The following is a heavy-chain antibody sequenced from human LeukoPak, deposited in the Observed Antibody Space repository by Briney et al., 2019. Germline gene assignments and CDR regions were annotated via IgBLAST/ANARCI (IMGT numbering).Heavy chain of an antibody. J-gene: IGHJ4*02. Sequence: PGGSLRLSCAASGFTFSSYWMSWVRQAPGKGLEWVANIKQDGSEKYYVDSVKGRFTISRDNSKNTLYLQMNSLRAEDTAVYYCASGTSVTTLDYWGQGTLVTVSS. CDR2: IKQDGSEK. CDR1: GFTFSSYW. V-gene: IGHV3-7*03. CDR3: ASGTSVTTLDY. D-gene: IGHD4-17*01.